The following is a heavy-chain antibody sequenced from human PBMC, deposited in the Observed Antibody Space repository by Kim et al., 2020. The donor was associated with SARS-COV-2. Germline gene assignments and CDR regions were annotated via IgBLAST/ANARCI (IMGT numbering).Heavy chain of an antibody. V-gene: IGHV3-33*01. Sequence: GGSLRLSCAASGFTFSSYGMNWVRQAPGKGLEWVAVIWNDGSNKYYADSVKGRFTISRDNSKNTLYLQMNSLRAEDTAVYYCARDVLVGATSYGMDVWGQGTTVTVSS. CDR3: ARDVLVGATSYGMDV. CDR1: GFTFSSYG. J-gene: IGHJ6*02. CDR2: IWNDGSNK. D-gene: IGHD1-26*01.